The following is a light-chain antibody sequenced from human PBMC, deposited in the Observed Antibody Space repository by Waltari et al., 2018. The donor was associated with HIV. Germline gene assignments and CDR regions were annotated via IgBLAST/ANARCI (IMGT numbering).Light chain of an antibody. J-gene: IGLJ2*01. V-gene: IGLV2-14*01. CDR3: SSYTSSSVV. Sequence: QSALTQPASVSGSPGQSITISCPGTSSAVGGYNYVSWYQQHPGKAPKLMIYEVSNRPSGVSNRFSGSKSGNTASLTISGLQAEDEADYYCSSYTSSSVVIGGGTKLTVL. CDR1: SSAVGGYNY. CDR2: EVS.